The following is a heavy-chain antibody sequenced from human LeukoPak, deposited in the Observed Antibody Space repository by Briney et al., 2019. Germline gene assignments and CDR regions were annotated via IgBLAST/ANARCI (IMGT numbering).Heavy chain of an antibody. CDR1: GYSLSGGYY. J-gene: IGHJ4*02. V-gene: IGHV4-38-2*02. D-gene: IGHD3-22*01. CDR2: VYHSGSP. Sequence: SETLSLTCSVSGYSLSGGYYWGWIRQPPGKGLEWIGNVYHSGSPHYNPSLRSRLTITIDTSKNQFSLQLTSVTAADTAVYYCARGSGYYSSFDYWGQGTLVTVSS. CDR3: ARGSGYYSSFDY.